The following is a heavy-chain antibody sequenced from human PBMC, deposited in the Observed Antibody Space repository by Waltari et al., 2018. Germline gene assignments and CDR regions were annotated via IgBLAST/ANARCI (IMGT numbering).Heavy chain of an antibody. D-gene: IGHD6-13*01. CDR3: ARDCAGQCSYYFDY. CDR2: IYYSGST. Sequence: QVQLQESGPGLVKPSETLSLTCTVSGGSISSYYWSWIRQPPGKGLEWIGYIYYSGSTNYNPPLKSRVTISVDTSKNQFSLKLSSVTAADTAVYYCARDCAGQCSYYFDYWGQGTLVTVSS. V-gene: IGHV4-59*01. J-gene: IGHJ4*02. CDR1: GGSISSYY.